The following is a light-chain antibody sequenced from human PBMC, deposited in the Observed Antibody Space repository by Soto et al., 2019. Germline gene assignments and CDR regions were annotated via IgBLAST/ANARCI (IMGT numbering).Light chain of an antibody. V-gene: IGKV3D-20*02. Sequence: EIVLTQSPGTLSLSPGERATLSCRASQSVSSSYLAWYQQKPGQAPRLLIDGASSRATGIPDRFSGSGSGTDFTLTISSLEPEDFAIYYCQQRSKMPLTFGHGTKVDIK. CDR1: QSVSSSY. J-gene: IGKJ1*01. CDR3: QQRSKMPLT. CDR2: GAS.